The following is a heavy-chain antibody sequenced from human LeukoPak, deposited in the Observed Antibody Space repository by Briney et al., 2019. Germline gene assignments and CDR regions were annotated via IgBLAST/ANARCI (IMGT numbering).Heavy chain of an antibody. CDR2: IHYSGST. Sequence: SETLSLTCTVSGGSIGSYYWNWIRRAPGKGLEWIGYIHYSGSTNHNSSLKSRVTISVDTSKNQYSLKLNSVTAADTAVYYCARDGVAGGFDFWGQGTLVTVSS. D-gene: IGHD6-19*01. J-gene: IGHJ4*02. CDR3: ARDGVAGGFDF. V-gene: IGHV4-59*01. CDR1: GGSIGSYY.